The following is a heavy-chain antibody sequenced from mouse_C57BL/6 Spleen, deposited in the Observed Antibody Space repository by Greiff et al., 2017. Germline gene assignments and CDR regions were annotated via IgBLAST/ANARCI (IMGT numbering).Heavy chain of an antibody. J-gene: IGHJ4*01. Sequence: VQLQESGAELVRPGASVKLSCKASGYTFTDYYINWVKQRPGQGLEWIARIYPGSGNTYYNEKFKGKATLTADKSSSTAYMQLSSLTSEDAAVDLCAREGTTVVPYYSIAYWGQGTSVTVSS. CDR1: GYTFTDYY. CDR2: IYPGSGNT. D-gene: IGHD1-1*01. CDR3: AREGTTVVPYYSIAY. V-gene: IGHV1-76*01.